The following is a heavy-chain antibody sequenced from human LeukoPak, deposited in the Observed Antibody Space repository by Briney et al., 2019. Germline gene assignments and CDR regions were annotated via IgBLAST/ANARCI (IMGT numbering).Heavy chain of an antibody. CDR3: ARTPTITMVRGDPPLPFDY. V-gene: IGHV1-2*02. CDR1: GYTFTGYY. D-gene: IGHD3-10*01. CDR2: INPNSGGT. Sequence: ASVKVSCKASGYTFTGYYMHWVRQAPGQGLEWMGWINPNSGGTNYAQKFQGRVTMTRDTSNSTACMELSRLRSDDTAVYYCARTPTITMVRGDPPLPFDYWGQGTLVTVSS. J-gene: IGHJ4*02.